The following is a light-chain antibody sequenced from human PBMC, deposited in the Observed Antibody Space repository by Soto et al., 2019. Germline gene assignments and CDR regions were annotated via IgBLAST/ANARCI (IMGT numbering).Light chain of an antibody. Sequence: IQMAHSPSALPAPVRERISMSSRGSQSITSWLAWYQQKPGKAPKLLSYKASTLKSGVPSRFSGSGSGTEFTLTISSLQPDDFATYYCQHYNSYSEAFGQGTKVDI. V-gene: IGKV1-5*03. CDR2: KAS. CDR3: QHYNSYSEA. J-gene: IGKJ1*01. CDR1: QSITSW.